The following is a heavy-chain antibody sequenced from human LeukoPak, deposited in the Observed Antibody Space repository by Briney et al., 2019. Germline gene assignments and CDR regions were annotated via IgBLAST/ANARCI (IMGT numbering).Heavy chain of an antibody. Sequence: GGSLRLSCAASGFTSSSYWMHWVRQAPGKGLVWVSRINTDGSSTTYADSVKGRFTISRDNAKNTLYLQMNSLRAEDTAVYYCARGVNGDSRFDPWGQGTLVTVSS. CDR2: INTDGSST. CDR3: ARGVNGDSRFDP. J-gene: IGHJ5*02. V-gene: IGHV3-74*01. D-gene: IGHD4-17*01. CDR1: GFTSSSYW.